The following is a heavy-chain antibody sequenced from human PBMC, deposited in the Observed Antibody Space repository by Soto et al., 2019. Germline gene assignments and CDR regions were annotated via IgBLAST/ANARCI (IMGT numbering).Heavy chain of an antibody. CDR2: IKPDGSEQ. Sequence: PGRSLRLSCAASEFTFDKYYMTWVRQPPGKEPEWVANIKPDGSEQDYVDSVKGRFTISRDIARNSFYLQINSLRAEETAVYYCARDHQWGFDLWGQGVLVIVSA. V-gene: IGHV3-7*01. CDR1: EFTFDKYY. J-gene: IGHJ4*02. CDR3: ARDHQWGFDL. D-gene: IGHD1-26*01.